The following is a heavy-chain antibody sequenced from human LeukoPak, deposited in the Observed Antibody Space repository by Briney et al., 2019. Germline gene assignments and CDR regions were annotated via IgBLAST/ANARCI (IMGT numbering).Heavy chain of an antibody. CDR3: ATDRSGATLPLDAFDI. V-gene: IGHV1-18*01. Sequence: ASVKVSCKASGYTFTSYGISWVRQAPGQGLEWMGWISAYNGNTNYAQKLQGRVTMTTDTSTSTAYMELRSLRSDDTAVYYCATDRSGATLPLDAFDIWGQGTMVTVSS. CDR2: ISAYNGNT. D-gene: IGHD2-15*01. CDR1: GYTFTSYG. J-gene: IGHJ3*02.